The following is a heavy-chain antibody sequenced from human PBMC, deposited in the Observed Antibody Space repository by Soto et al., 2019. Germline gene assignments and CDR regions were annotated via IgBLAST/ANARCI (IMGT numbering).Heavy chain of an antibody. CDR1: GGSISSSNW. J-gene: IGHJ4*02. D-gene: IGHD3-10*01. V-gene: IGHV4-4*02. CDR2: IYHSGNT. CDR3: ARRWGEGRVDY. Sequence: QVQLQESGPGLVKPSGTLSLTCAVSGGSISSSNWWSWVRQPPGKGLERIGEIYHSGNTNYNPSLKSRVTMAVDKSRNQFSLKLSSVTAADTAVYDCARRWGEGRVDYWGQGTLVTVSS.